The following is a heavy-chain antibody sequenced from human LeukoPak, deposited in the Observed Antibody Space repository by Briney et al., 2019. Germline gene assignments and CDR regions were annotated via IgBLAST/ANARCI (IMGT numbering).Heavy chain of an antibody. D-gene: IGHD6-19*01. CDR3: AKDRKQWHSPPDY. J-gene: IGHJ4*02. Sequence: GGSLRLSCAASGFTFSSYAMSWVRQAPGKGLEWISAISGSGGSTYYADSVKGRFTISRDNSKNTLYLQMNSLRAADTAVYYCAKDRKQWHSPPDYWGQGTLVTVSS. CDR2: ISGSGGST. V-gene: IGHV3-23*01. CDR1: GFTFSSYA.